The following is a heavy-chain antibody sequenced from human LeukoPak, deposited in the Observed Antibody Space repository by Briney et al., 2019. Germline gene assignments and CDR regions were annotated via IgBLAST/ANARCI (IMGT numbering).Heavy chain of an antibody. V-gene: IGHV3-23*01. CDR1: GFTFSSYA. J-gene: IGHJ4*02. CDR3: AKALPAAYYFDY. CDR2: ITGSGGII. Sequence: GGSLRLSCAASGFTFSSYAMSWVRQAPVKGLEWVSAITGSGGIIQYADSVKGRFTISRDNSKNTLYLQMNSLRAEDTAVYYCAKALPAAYYFDYWGQGTLVTVSS. D-gene: IGHD2-2*01.